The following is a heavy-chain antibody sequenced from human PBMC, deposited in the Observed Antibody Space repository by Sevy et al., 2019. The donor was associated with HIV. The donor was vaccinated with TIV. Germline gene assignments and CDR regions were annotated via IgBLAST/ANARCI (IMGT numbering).Heavy chain of an antibody. Sequence: GGSLRLSCAASGFTFSTYAMSWVRQAPGMGLEWVSALSGSGGNTYYSGSVKGRFTISRDNSKTTLYLQMNNLRAEDTAVYYCAKGGIAVAAKPYYFDYWGHGTLVTVSS. CDR3: AKGGIAVAAKPYYFDY. V-gene: IGHV3-23*01. J-gene: IGHJ4*01. D-gene: IGHD6-19*01. CDR1: GFTFSTYA. CDR2: LSGSGGNT.